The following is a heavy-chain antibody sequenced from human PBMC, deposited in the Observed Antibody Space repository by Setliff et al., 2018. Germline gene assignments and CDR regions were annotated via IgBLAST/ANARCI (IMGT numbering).Heavy chain of an antibody. CDR2: ISSDSRTT. J-gene: IGHJ4*02. CDR1: GITFRTYS. V-gene: IGHV3-48*01. Sequence: PGGSLRLSCAASGITFRTYSLNWVRQAPGRGLEWISFISSDSRTTYYADSVKGRFTISRDNAKKSMNLQMTTLRADDTAMYYCATDSNPSHWGQGTLVTVSS. D-gene: IGHD3-3*02. CDR3: ATDSNPSH.